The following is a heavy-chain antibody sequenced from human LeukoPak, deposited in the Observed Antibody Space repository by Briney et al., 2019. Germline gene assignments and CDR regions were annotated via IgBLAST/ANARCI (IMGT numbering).Heavy chain of an antibody. CDR2: SSASSSDV. CDR3: ARGRDHAFDI. V-gene: IGHV3-48*01. Sequence: GGSLRLSCAASGLAFSSSAMNWVRQTPGKGLEWLSYSSASSSDVYYADSVEGRFTISRDNAKSSLYLQMNSLTAEDTAIYFCARGRDHAFDIWGQGTRVTVSS. CDR1: GLAFSSSA. J-gene: IGHJ3*02.